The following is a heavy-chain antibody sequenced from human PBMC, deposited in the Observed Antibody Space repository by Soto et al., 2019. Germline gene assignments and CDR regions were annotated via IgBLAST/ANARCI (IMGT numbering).Heavy chain of an antibody. V-gene: IGHV3-30-3*01. CDR3: ARAHHHDSSGPNGHAFDI. CDR1: EFTFSDYA. D-gene: IGHD3-22*01. CDR2: ISDDGDKV. J-gene: IGHJ3*02. Sequence: QVQLVESGGGVVQPGRSLRLSCAASEFTFSDYAMHWVRQAPGKGLEWVAVISDDGDKVFYADSMKDRLTIARDNSKSTLFLQLTSLGPEDTALYYCARAHHHDSSGPNGHAFDIWGQGTLVTVSS.